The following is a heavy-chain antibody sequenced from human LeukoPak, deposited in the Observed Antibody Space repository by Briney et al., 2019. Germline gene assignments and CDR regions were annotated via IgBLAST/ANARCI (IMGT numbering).Heavy chain of an antibody. CDR2: IVVASGNT. D-gene: IGHD3-10*01. Sequence: SVKVSCKASGFTFTKSAIQWVRQARGQRPEWIGWIVVASGNTSYAQKFQDTVTISRDMSTTTVFMELSSLRSEDTAVYYCAADSYGSGSVWYFDLWGRGTLVTVSS. V-gene: IGHV1-58*02. CDR3: AADSYGSGSVWYFDL. J-gene: IGHJ2*01. CDR1: GFTFTKSA.